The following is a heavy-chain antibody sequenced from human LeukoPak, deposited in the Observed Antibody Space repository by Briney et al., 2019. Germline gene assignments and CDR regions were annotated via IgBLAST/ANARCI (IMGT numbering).Heavy chain of an antibody. D-gene: IGHD4-17*01. CDR3: TKGWGEIYGDRYFDY. CDR1: GFTFSSYA. J-gene: IGHJ4*02. Sequence: PGGSQRLSCAASGFTFSSYAMSWVRQPPGKGLEWVSGISGSGGSTYYADSVKGRFTISRDNSEKTLFLQMNSLRAEDTAVYYCTKGWGEIYGDRYFDYWGQGTLVTVSS. CDR2: ISGSGGST. V-gene: IGHV3-23*01.